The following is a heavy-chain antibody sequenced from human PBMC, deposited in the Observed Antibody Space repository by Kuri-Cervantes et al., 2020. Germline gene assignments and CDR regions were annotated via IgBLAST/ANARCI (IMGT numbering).Heavy chain of an antibody. CDR1: GYSFTSFG. CDR2: ISAYNGNT. Sequence: ASVKVSCKGSGYSFTSFGISWVRQAPGQGLEWMGWISAYNGNTNYAQKLQGRVTMTTDTSTSTAYMELRSLRSDDTAIYYCAKAGGLSGSYSGHYFDYWGQGTLVTVSS. V-gene: IGHV1-18*01. CDR3: AKAGGLSGSYSGHYFDY. J-gene: IGHJ4*02. D-gene: IGHD1-26*01.